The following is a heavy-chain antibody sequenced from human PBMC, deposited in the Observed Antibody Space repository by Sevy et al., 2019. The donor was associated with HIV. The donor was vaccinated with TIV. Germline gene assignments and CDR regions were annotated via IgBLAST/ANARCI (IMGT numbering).Heavy chain of an antibody. CDR1: GGSISSSSYY. CDR3: ASSTLYGFYYFDY. CDR2: IYYSGST. D-gene: IGHD3-10*01. J-gene: IGHJ4*02. Sequence: SETLSLTCTVSGGSISSSSYYWGWIRQPPGKGLEWIGSIYYSGSTYYNPSLKSRVTISVDTSKNQFSLKLSSVTAADTAVDYCASSTLYGFYYFDYWGQGTLVTVSS. V-gene: IGHV4-39*01.